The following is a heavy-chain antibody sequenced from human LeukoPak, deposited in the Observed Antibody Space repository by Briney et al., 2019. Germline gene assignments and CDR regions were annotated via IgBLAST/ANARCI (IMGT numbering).Heavy chain of an antibody. CDR2: INHSGST. J-gene: IGHJ3*02. CDR1: GGSFSGYY. Sequence: PSETLSLTCAVYGGSFSGYYWSWIRQPPGKGLEWIGEINHSGSTNYNPSLKSRVTISVDTSKNQFSPKLSSVTAADTAVYYCARGDTAMSDAFDIWGQGTMVTVSS. V-gene: IGHV4-34*01. D-gene: IGHD5-18*01. CDR3: ARGDTAMSDAFDI.